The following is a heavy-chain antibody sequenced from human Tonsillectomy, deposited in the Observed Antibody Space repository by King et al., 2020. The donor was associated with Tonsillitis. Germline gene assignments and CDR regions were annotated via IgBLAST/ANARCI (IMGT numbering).Heavy chain of an antibody. Sequence: VQLVESGGGLVQPGRSLRLSCTASGFFFGDYTMNWFRQAPGKGLEWVGFIRSKAYGGTTQYAASVKGRFTISRDDSKSIAYLQMNSLKTEDTAVYYCTRDTDWDLDYWGQGTLVTVSS. D-gene: IGHD1-26*01. CDR2: IRSKAYGGTT. CDR3: TRDTDWDLDY. J-gene: IGHJ4*02. CDR1: GFFFGDYT. V-gene: IGHV3-49*03.